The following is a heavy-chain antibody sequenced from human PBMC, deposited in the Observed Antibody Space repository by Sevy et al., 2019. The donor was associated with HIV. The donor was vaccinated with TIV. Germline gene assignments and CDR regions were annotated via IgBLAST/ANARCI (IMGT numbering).Heavy chain of an antibody. CDR3: ARDPYVWRGFDY. Sequence: ASVKVSCKATGYNFNTYTIHWVRQAPGQSLEWMAWLNPGNGNTKYSQQFRGRVTITRDTSARTVYMELTSLTSEDTAVYFCARDPYVWRGFDYWGQGTLLTVSS. CDR1: GYNFNTYT. D-gene: IGHD3-16*01. V-gene: IGHV1-3*01. CDR2: LNPGNGNT. J-gene: IGHJ4*02.